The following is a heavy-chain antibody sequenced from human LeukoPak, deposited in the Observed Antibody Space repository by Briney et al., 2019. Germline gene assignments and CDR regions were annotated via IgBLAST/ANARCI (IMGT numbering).Heavy chain of an antibody. D-gene: IGHD5-12*01. CDR1: GDSITRGIYY. V-gene: IGHV4-61*02. J-gene: IGHJ4*02. Sequence: SETLSLTCTVSGDSITRGIYYWSWIRQPAGKGLEWIGRISTSGNTNHNPSLESRVTISVDTSKNQFSLKLSSVTAADTAVYYCARDSGYDNWPYFFDKWGQGTLVTVSS. CDR3: ARDSGYDNWPYFFDK. CDR2: ISTSGNT.